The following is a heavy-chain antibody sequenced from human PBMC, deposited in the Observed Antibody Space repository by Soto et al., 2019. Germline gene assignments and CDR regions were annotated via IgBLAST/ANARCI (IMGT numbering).Heavy chain of an antibody. D-gene: IGHD3-3*01. J-gene: IGHJ6*03. CDR3: ATQYDFLSGYPLYYYYMDV. CDR1: GFTVSNNY. Sequence: GGSLRLSCAASGFTVSNNYLSWVRQAPGKGLEWVSVIYSGGSTYYADSVKGRFTISRDNSKNTLYLQMNSRRAEDTAVYYCATQYDFLSGYPLYYYYMDVWGKGTTVTVSS. CDR2: IYSGGST. V-gene: IGHV3-66*01.